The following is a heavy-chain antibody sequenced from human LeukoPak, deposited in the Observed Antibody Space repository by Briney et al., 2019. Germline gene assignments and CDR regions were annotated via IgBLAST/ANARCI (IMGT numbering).Heavy chain of an antibody. V-gene: IGHV1-18*01. CDR2: ISAYNGNT. Sequence: ASVKVSCKASGYTFTSYGISWVRQAPGQGLEWMGWISAYNGNTNYAQKLQGRVTMTTDTSTSTAYMELRSLRSDDTAVYYCARTPYYYDSSGYYDYWGQGTLLTVSS. J-gene: IGHJ4*02. CDR3: ARTPYYYDSSGYYDY. CDR1: GYTFTSYG. D-gene: IGHD3-22*01.